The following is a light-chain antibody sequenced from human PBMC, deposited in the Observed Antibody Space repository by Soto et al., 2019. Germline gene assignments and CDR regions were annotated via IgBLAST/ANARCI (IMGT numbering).Light chain of an antibody. CDR2: GAS. CDR3: HQYGSSPAT. J-gene: IGKJ1*01. V-gene: IGKV3-20*01. CDR1: QSVSSSF. Sequence: IVLTQSPGTLSWSPGERATLSCRASQSVSSSFLAWYQQKPGQAPRLLIYGASSRATGIPDRFSGSGSGTDFTLTISSLEPEDFAVYYCHQYGSSPATFGQGTKVDIK.